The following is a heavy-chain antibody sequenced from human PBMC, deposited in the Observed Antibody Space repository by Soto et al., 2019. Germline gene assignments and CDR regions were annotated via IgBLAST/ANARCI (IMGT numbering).Heavy chain of an antibody. CDR2: ISYDGSNK. CDR1: GFTFSSYG. V-gene: IGHV3-30*18. CDR3: ANWCCSCSPGYYDNALDV. Sequence: PAGSLRLSCAASGFTFSSYGMHWVRQAPGKGLEWVAVISYDGSNKYYADSVKGRFTISRDNSKNTLYLQMNSLRAEDTAVYYCANWCCSCSPGYYDNALDVSFQATTVT. J-gene: IGHJ6*02. D-gene: IGHD2-15*01.